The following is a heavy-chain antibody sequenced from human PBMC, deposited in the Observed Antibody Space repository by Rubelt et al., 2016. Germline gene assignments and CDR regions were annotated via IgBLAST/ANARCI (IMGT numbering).Heavy chain of an antibody. V-gene: IGHV4-34*01. CDR2: INHSGST. Sequence: QVQLQQWGAGLLKPSETLSLTCAVYAGSFSGYYWSWIRQPPGKGLEWIGEINHSGSTNYNPSLKSRVAISVDTSKNQFSLKLAAGTAADTAWYYCASACIGGACSVPGAFDIWGRGTMVTVSS. D-gene: IGHD2-15*01. CDR1: AGSFSGYY. CDR3: ASACIGGACSVPGAFDI. J-gene: IGHJ3*02.